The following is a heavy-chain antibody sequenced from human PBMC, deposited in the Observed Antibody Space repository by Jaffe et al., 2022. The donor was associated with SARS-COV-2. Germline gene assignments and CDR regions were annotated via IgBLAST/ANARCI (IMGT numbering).Heavy chain of an antibody. CDR2: ISYDGSNK. D-gene: IGHD1-26*01. CDR1: GFTFSSYA. Sequence: QVQLVESGGGVVQPGRSLRLSCAASGFTFSSYAMHWVRQAPGKGLEWVAVISYDGSNKYYADSVKGRFTISRDNSKNTLYLQMNSLRAEDTAVYYCAREGWELLSSAFDIWGQGTMVTVSS. CDR3: AREGWELLSSAFDI. J-gene: IGHJ3*02. V-gene: IGHV3-30-3*01.